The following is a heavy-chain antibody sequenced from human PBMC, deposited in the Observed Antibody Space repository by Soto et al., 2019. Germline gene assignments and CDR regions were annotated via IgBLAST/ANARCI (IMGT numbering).Heavy chain of an antibody. CDR2: ISSYNGYT. J-gene: IGHJ4*02. Sequence: QVQLVQSGAEVKKPGASVKVSCKASGYTFTAYGITWVRQAPGQGLEWMGWISSYNGYTNYAQKLQGRVTMTTDISTTISYMELRSLTSDDTAVYFCARYSRHDFLGDSTSPTYYFDYWGQGTLVTVSS. CDR1: GYTFTAYG. V-gene: IGHV1-18*01. CDR3: ARYSRHDFLGDSTSPTYYFDY. D-gene: IGHD3-3*01.